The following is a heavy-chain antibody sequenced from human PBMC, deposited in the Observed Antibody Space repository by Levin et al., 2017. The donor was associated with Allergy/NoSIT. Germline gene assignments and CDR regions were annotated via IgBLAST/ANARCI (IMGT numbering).Heavy chain of an antibody. CDR1: GDSISSYY. V-gene: IGHV4-59*01. J-gene: IGHJ2*01. CDR2: IHYDGNT. Sequence: SETLSLTCTVSGDSISSYYWSWIRQPPGRGLEWIGYIHYDGNTNYNPSLKSRITISLDTSKNEFSLKLRSVTAADTAVYYCAREYGGDWYFDLWGRGTLVTVSS. D-gene: IGHD2-21*01. CDR3: AREYGGDWYFDL.